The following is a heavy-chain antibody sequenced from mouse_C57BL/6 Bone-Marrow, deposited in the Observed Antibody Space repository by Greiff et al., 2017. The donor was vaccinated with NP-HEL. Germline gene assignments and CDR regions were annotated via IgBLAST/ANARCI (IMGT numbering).Heavy chain of an antibody. V-gene: IGHV1-72*01. CDR1: GYTFTSYW. D-gene: IGHD1-1*01. J-gene: IGHJ1*03. CDR3: ARYYYGSRGWYFDV. Sequence: VQLQQPGADLVKPGASVKLSCKASGYTFTSYWMHWVKQRPGRGLAWIGRIDPNSGGTKFNEKFKTKAPLTVDKPSSTAYMQLSSLTSEDSAVYYCARYYYGSRGWYFDVWGTGTTVTVSS. CDR2: IDPNSGGT.